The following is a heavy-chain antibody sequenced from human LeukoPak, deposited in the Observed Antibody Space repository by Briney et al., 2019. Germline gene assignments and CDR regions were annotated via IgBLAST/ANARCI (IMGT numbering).Heavy chain of an antibody. J-gene: IGHJ4*02. D-gene: IGHD4-23*01. V-gene: IGHV4-59*01. Sequence: SETLSLTCTVSGGSISSYYWSWVRQPPGKGLEWIGYIYYSGSTNYNPSLKSRVTISVDTSKNQFSLKLSSVTAADTAVYYCARATTVVTVFDYWGQGTLVTVSS. CDR1: GGSISSYY. CDR2: IYYSGST. CDR3: ARATTVVTVFDY.